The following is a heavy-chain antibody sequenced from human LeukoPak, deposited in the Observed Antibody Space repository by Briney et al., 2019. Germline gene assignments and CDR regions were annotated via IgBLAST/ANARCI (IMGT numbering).Heavy chain of an antibody. CDR1: GGSFSGHY. CDR2: INHSGST. D-gene: IGHD5-24*01. Sequence: SETLSLTCSVYGGSFSGHYWSWIRQSPGKGLEWIGEINHSGSTNYNPSLKSRVTISVDTSKNQFSLKLSSVTAADTAVYYCARAGGRDGYNYVSDYWGQGTLVTVSS. V-gene: IGHV4-34*01. CDR3: ARAGGRDGYNYVSDY. J-gene: IGHJ4*02.